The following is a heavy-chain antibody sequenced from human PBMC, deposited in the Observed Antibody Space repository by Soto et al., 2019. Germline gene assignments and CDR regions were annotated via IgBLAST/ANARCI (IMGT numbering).Heavy chain of an antibody. D-gene: IGHD6-19*01. V-gene: IGHV1-18*01. Sequence: ASVKVSCKASGYTFTSCGISWVRQAPGQGLEWMGWISAYNGNTNYAQKPQGRVTMTTDTSTSTAYMELRSLRSDDTAVYYCARVIAVAGPSDYWGQGTLVTVSS. CDR2: ISAYNGNT. J-gene: IGHJ4*02. CDR3: ARVIAVAGPSDY. CDR1: GYTFTSCG.